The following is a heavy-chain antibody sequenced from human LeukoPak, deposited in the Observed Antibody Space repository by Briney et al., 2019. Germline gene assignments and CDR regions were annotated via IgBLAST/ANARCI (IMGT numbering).Heavy chain of an antibody. CDR1: GFTFGDYA. CDR2: IRSKAYGGTT. Sequence: PGGSLRLSCTASGFTFGDYAMSWVRQAPGKGLEWVGFIRSKAYGGTTEYAASVKGRFTISRDDSKSIAYLQMNSLKTEDTAVYYCTRPPAYYDFWSGYYYYFDYWGQGTLVTVSS. D-gene: IGHD3-3*01. V-gene: IGHV3-49*04. J-gene: IGHJ4*02. CDR3: TRPPAYYDFWSGYYYYFDY.